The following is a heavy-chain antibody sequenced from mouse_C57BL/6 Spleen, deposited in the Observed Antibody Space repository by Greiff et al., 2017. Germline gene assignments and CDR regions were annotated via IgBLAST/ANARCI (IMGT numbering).Heavy chain of an antibody. CDR1: GYTFTSYG. Sequence: QVQLQQSGAELARPGASVKLSCKASGYTFTSYGISWVKQRTGQGLEWIGEIYPRSGNTYYNEKFKGKATLTADKSSSTAYMELRSLTSEDSAVYFCARYQGAAQAAYAMDYWGQGTSVTVSS. J-gene: IGHJ4*01. V-gene: IGHV1-81*01. CDR3: ARYQGAAQAAYAMDY. CDR2: IYPRSGNT. D-gene: IGHD3-2*02.